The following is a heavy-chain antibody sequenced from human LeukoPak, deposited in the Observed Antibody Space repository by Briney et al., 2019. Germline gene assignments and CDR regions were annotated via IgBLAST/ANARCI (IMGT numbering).Heavy chain of an antibody. CDR3: AGGRDGYNYGY. J-gene: IGHJ4*02. CDR2: IYHTGST. Sequence: SETLSLTCVVSGYSITTGHYWGWIRQPPGKGLEWIGSIYHTGSTFYNPSLKSRVTISVETSKNQFSLKLNSVTAADTAVYYCAGGRDGYNYGYWGQGTLVTVSS. V-gene: IGHV4-38-2*01. D-gene: IGHD5-24*01. CDR1: GYSITTGHY.